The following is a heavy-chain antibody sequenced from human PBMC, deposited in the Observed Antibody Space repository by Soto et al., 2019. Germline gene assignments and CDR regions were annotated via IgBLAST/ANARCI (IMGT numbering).Heavy chain of an antibody. J-gene: IGHJ4*02. CDR3: ARDGDYYDSSGYYYAGY. CDR1: GGSISSGGYY. Sequence: KTSETLSLTCTVSGGSISSGGYYWSWIRQHPGKGLEWIGYIYYSGSTYYNPSLKSRVTISVDTSKNQFSLKLSSVTAADTAVYYCARDGDYYDSSGYYYAGYWGQGTLVTVSS. V-gene: IGHV4-31*03. D-gene: IGHD3-22*01. CDR2: IYYSGST.